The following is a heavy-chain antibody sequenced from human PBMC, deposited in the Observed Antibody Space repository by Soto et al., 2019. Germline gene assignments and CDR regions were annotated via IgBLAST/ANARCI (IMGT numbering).Heavy chain of an antibody. CDR1: GGSISSSSYY. J-gene: IGHJ5*02. CDR3: ARHNYGSGNWFDP. CDR2: IYYSGST. D-gene: IGHD3-10*01. V-gene: IGHV4-39*01. Sequence: SETLSLTCTVSGGSISSSSYYWGWIRQPPGKGLEWIGSIYYSGSTYYNPSLKSRVTISVDTSKNQFSLKLSSVTAADTAVYYCARHNYGSGNWFDPWGQGTLVTVSS.